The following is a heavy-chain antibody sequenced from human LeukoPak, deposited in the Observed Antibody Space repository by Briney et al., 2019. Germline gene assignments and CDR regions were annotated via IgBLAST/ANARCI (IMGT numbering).Heavy chain of an antibody. CDR2: IYHSGST. D-gene: IGHD2-8*01. Sequence: SQALSLTCAVSGGSISSGGYSWSWIRQPPGKGLEWIGYIYHSGSTYYNPSLKSRVTISVDRSKNQFPLKLSSVTAADTAVYYCASVTNLRYYYGMDVWGQGTTVTVSS. CDR3: ASVTNLRYYYGMDV. CDR1: GGSISSGGYS. V-gene: IGHV4-30-2*01. J-gene: IGHJ6*02.